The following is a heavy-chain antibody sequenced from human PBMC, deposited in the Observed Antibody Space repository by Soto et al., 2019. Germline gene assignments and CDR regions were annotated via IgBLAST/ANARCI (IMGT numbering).Heavy chain of an antibody. CDR1: GGSITRNY. Sequence: QVQLQESGPGLVKPSETLSLTCTVSGGSITRNYWSWIRQSPGKGLEWIGYIFYSGSTNYNPSLKLRVTMSRATSKTQSSLRLSSVTAADTAVYHCARHYGYCSGGNCDHNYWYFDLWGRGTLVTVSS. CDR3: ARHYGYCSGGNCDHNYWYFDL. J-gene: IGHJ2*01. CDR2: IFYSGST. D-gene: IGHD2-15*01. V-gene: IGHV4-59*08.